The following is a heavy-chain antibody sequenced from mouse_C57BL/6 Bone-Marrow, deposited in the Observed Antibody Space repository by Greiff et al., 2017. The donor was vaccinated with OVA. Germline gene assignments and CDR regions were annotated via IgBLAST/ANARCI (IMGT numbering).Heavy chain of an antibody. CDR2: IDPENGDT. D-gene: IGHD2-4*01. Sequence: EVQLQQSGAELVRPGASVKLSCTASGFNIKDDYMHWVKQRPEQGLEWIGWIDPENGDTEYASKFQGKATITADTSSNTAYLQLSSLASEDTAVYYCTTGLGAMDYWGQGTSVTVSS. V-gene: IGHV14-4*01. CDR1: GFNIKDDY. J-gene: IGHJ4*01. CDR3: TTGLGAMDY.